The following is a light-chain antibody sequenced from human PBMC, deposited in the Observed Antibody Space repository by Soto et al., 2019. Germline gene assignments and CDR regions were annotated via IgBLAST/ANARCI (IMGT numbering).Light chain of an antibody. J-gene: IGKJ3*01. V-gene: IGKV3-15*01. CDR1: QSVSSN. CDR3: QQYSSWPPM. CDR2: GAS. Sequence: EIVLTQSPGTLSLSPGERATLSCRASQSVSSNLAWYQQKPRQAPRLLIYGASTRATGIPARFSGSGSGTEFILTISSLQSEDFAVYYCQQYSSWPPMFGPGTKVDIK.